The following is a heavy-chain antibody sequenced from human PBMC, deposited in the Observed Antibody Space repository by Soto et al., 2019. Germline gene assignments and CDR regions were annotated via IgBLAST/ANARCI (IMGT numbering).Heavy chain of an antibody. CDR3: ARGGAVAGGAFDI. V-gene: IGHV1-69*13. Sequence: SVKVSYKASGGTFSSYAISWVRQAPGQGLEWMGGIIPIFGTANYAQKFQGRVTITADESTSTAYMELSSLRSEDTAVYYCARGGAVAGGAFDIWGQGTMVTVSS. J-gene: IGHJ3*02. CDR1: GGTFSSYA. D-gene: IGHD6-19*01. CDR2: IIPIFGTA.